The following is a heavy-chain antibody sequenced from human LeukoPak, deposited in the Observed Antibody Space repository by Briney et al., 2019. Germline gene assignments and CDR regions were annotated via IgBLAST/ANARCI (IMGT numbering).Heavy chain of an antibody. CDR3: AREVGTPQAFDI. CDR2: INSRSSTI. Sequence: GGSLRLSCAASGFTFSSYAMSWVRQAPGKGLEWVSYINSRSSTIYYADSVRGRFTISRDNAKNSLYLQMNSLKAEDTAIYYCAREVGTPQAFDIWGQGTMVTVSS. CDR1: GFTFSSYA. D-gene: IGHD1-26*01. V-gene: IGHV3-48*01. J-gene: IGHJ3*02.